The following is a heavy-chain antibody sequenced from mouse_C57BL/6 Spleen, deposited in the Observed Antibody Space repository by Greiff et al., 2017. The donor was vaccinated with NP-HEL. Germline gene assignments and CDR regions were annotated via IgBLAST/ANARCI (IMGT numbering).Heavy chain of an antibody. CDR2: INPNNGGT. CDR3: AFITTVVGDY. J-gene: IGHJ2*01. CDR1: GYTFTDYY. Sequence: EVKLQQSGPELVKPGASVTISCKVSGYTFTDYYLNWVKQSHGKSLEWIGAINPNNGGTSYNQKFKGQDTLTVDKSSSTAYMELRSLTSEDSAVYYCAFITTVVGDYWGQVTTLTFSS. V-gene: IGHV1-26*01. D-gene: IGHD1-1*01.